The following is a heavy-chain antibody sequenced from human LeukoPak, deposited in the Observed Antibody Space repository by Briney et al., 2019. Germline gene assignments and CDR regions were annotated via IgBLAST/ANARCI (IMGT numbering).Heavy chain of an antibody. D-gene: IGHD6-19*01. CDR3: ARDPLAENSFDY. J-gene: IGHJ4*02. Sequence: SVKVSCKASGGTFSSYATSWVRQAPGQGLEWMGRIIPILGIANYAQKFQGRVTITADKSTSTAYMELSSLRSEDTAVYYCARDPLAENSFDYWGQGTLVTVSS. CDR1: GGTFSSYA. V-gene: IGHV1-69*04. CDR2: IIPILGIA.